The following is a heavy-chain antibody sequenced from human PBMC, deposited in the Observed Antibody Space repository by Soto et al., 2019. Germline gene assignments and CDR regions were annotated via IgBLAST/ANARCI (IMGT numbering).Heavy chain of an antibody. V-gene: IGHV3-33*01. CDR3: ARGGYSKRYYYYGMDV. CDR1: XXXXXXYG. Sequence: QVQLVESGGGVVQPGRSLRLSXAXXXXXXXXYGXXXVRQXXXKGLXWVAVIWYDGSNKYYADSVKGRFTISRDNSKNTLYLQMNSLRAEDTAVYYCARGGYSKRYYYYGMDVWGQGTTVTVSS. CDR2: IWYDGSNK. J-gene: IGHJ6*02. D-gene: IGHD4-4*01.